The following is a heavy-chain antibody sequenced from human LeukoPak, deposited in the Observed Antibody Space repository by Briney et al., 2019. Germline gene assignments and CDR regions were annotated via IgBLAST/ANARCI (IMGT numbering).Heavy chain of an antibody. Sequence: GGSLRLSCAASGFTFSNYAMSWVRQAPGKGLEWASPGKGLEWVSAITGSSGSTFYADSVKGRFTISRDNSKNTLYLQMDSLRAQDTAVYYCAKTPLYSGNYYFDYWGQGTLVTVSS. D-gene: IGHD1-26*01. V-gene: IGHV3-23*01. CDR1: GFTFSNYA. CDR2: ITGSSGST. J-gene: IGHJ4*02. CDR3: AKTPLYSGNYYFDY.